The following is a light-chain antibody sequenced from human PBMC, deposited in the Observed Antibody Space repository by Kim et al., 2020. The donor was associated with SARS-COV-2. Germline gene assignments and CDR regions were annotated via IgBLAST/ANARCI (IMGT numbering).Light chain of an antibody. J-gene: IGLJ3*02. Sequence: PGQTARITWCGEDLAKQSGHWYQQKPSQAPVVVMYKDSERPSGIPERFSGSSSGATVTLTITGVQPEDEADYYCQSADKRGTHWVFGGGTKLTVL. CDR1: DLAKQS. CDR2: KDS. CDR3: QSADKRGTHWV. V-gene: IGLV3-25*01.